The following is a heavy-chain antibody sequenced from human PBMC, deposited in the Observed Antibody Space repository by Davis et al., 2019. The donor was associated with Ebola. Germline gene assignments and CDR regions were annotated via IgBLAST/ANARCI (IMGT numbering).Heavy chain of an antibody. V-gene: IGHV1-46*01. CDR3: ARMQLWLTGGMDV. CDR2: INPSGGST. J-gene: IGHJ6*04. D-gene: IGHD5-18*01. CDR1: GYTFTNYY. Sequence: ASVKVSCKASGYTFTNYYMHWVRQAPGQGLEWMGIINPSGGSTSYAQKFQGRVTMTRDTSTSTVYMELSSLRSEDTAVYYCARMQLWLTGGMDVWGKGTTVTVSS.